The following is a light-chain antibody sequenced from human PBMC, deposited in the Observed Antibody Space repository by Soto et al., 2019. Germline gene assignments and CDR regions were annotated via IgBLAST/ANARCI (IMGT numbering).Light chain of an antibody. CDR1: QTIDNW. CDR2: KAS. J-gene: IGKJ1*01. Sequence: DIQMTESPSTLSASGGDRVSMTCRASQTIDNWLAWYQQKPGKAPKLLISKASSLQSGVPSRFSGSGSGTEFTLTISSLQPDDFATYYCQQYNSYRAFGQGTKVDI. V-gene: IGKV1-5*03. CDR3: QQYNSYRA.